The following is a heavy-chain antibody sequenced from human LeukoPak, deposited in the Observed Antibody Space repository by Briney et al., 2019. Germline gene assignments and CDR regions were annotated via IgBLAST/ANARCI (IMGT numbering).Heavy chain of an antibody. D-gene: IGHD7-27*01. V-gene: IGHV3-7*01. CDR3: ARADWGSIDY. CDR1: GFTFSSYA. CDR2: IRPDANDG. J-gene: IGHJ4*02. Sequence: GGSLRLSCAASGFTFSSYAMSWVRQAPGKGLEWVAIIRPDANDGSYVDSVKGRFTISRDNAKNSLYLQVHSLRAEDTAVYFCARADWGSIDYWGQGALVTVSS.